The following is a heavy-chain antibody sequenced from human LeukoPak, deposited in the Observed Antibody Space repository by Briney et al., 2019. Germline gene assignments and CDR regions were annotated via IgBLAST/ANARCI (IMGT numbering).Heavy chain of an antibody. V-gene: IGHV3-30-3*01. CDR1: GFTFDDYA. J-gene: IGHJ4*02. CDR3: ARGGIYCSSTSCAFPMGGY. D-gene: IGHD2-2*01. Sequence: GGSLRLSCAASGFTFDDYAMHWVRQAPGKGLEWVAVISYDGSNKYYADSVKGRFTISRDNSKNTLYLQMNSLRAEDTAVYYCARGGIYCSSTSCAFPMGGYWGQGTLVTVSS. CDR2: ISYDGSNK.